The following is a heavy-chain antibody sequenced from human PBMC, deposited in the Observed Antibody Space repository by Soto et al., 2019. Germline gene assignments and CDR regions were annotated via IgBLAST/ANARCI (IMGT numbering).Heavy chain of an antibody. V-gene: IGHV4-34*01. J-gene: IGHJ5*02. CDR2: INHSGST. D-gene: IGHD3-3*01. Sequence: WETLSLTCAVYGGSFSGYYWSWIRQPPGKGLEWIGEINHSGSTNYNPSLKSLFTISVDTSKNQFSLRLSSVTAADTAVYYCARAARRLRFYWFDPWGQGTLVTVSS. CDR1: GGSFSGYY. CDR3: ARAARRLRFYWFDP.